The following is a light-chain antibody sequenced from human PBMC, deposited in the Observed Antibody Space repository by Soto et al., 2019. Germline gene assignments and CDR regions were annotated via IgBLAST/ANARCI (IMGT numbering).Light chain of an antibody. CDR2: GTS. Sequence: EIVLTQSPGTLSLSPGDRATLSCRASQSLSVSYIAWYQQRPGQAPRLLIYGTSTRATGIPDRFSGSGSGTAFTLAISRREPEDFAVYYCHQFGYSPQTFGKGTTVEI. CDR1: QSLSVSY. CDR3: HQFGYSPQT. J-gene: IGKJ1*01. V-gene: IGKV3-20*01.